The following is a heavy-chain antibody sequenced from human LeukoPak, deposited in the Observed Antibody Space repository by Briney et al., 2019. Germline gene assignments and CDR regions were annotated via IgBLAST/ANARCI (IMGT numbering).Heavy chain of an antibody. CDR2: IYDDGRT. CDR3: AKDKAVSVRYYFAY. CDR1: GFTVSTTL. V-gene: IGHV3-53*01. J-gene: IGHJ4*02. D-gene: IGHD3-10*01. Sequence: GGSLRLTCKASGFTVSTTLMDWVRQAPGKGLEWVSLIYDDGRTVYAESVKGRFTISRDNSKNTLYLQMNSLRAEDTAVYYCAKDKAVSVRYYFAYWGQGTLVTVSS.